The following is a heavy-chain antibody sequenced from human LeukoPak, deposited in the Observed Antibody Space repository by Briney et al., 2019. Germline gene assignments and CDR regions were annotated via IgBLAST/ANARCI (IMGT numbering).Heavy chain of an antibody. Sequence: PGGSLRLSCAASGFTFSSYSMSWVRQAPGKGLEWVSSISSSSSYLYYADSVKGRFTISRDNAKNSLYLQMNSLRAEDTAVYYCARFSSSSINYWGQVTLVTVSS. D-gene: IGHD6-13*01. CDR3: ARFSSSSINY. J-gene: IGHJ4*02. CDR1: GFTFSSYS. CDR2: ISSSSSYL. V-gene: IGHV3-21*01.